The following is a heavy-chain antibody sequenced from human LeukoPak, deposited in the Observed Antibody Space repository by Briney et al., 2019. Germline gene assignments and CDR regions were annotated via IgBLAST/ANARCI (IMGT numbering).Heavy chain of an antibody. J-gene: IGHJ6*03. CDR2: IYYSGST. Sequence: PSETLSLTCTVSGGSISSSSYYWGWIRQPPGKGLEWIGSIYYSGSTYYNPSLKSRVSISVDTSKNQFSLKLSSVTAADTAVYYCARVVTTVTPPTWYYYYYMDVWGKGTTVTVSS. V-gene: IGHV4-39*07. CDR3: ARVVTTVTPPTWYYYYYMDV. CDR1: GGSISSSSYY. D-gene: IGHD4-11*01.